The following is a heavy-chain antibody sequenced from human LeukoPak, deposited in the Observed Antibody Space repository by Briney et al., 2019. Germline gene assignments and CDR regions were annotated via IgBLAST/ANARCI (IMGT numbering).Heavy chain of an antibody. CDR1: GGSFSGYY. CDR3: ARAQHDYGDYVDY. D-gene: IGHD4-17*01. Sequence: SETLSLTCAVYGGSFSGYYWSWIRQPPGKGLEWIGEINHSGSTNYNPSLKSRVTISVDTSKNQFSLKRSSVTAADTAVYYCARAQHDYGDYVDYWGQGTLVTVSS. V-gene: IGHV4-34*01. J-gene: IGHJ4*02. CDR2: INHSGST.